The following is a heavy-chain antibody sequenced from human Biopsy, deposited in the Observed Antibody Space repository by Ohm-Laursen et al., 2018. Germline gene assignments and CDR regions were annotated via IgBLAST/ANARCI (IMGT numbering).Heavy chain of an antibody. CDR1: GFTFSDHY. D-gene: IGHD1-1*01. J-gene: IGHJ4*02. CDR2: IRSGGDYM. Sequence: SLRLSCTASGFTFSDHYMEWVRQAPGKGLEWVSSIRSGGDYMFYADSVNGRFTISRDNAKNSLYLQMNSLRAEDTAVYYCARDQRGPSLLEAKLTPNYFDYWGRGSLVTVSS. CDR3: ARDQRGPSLLEAKLTPNYFDY. V-gene: IGHV3-21*01.